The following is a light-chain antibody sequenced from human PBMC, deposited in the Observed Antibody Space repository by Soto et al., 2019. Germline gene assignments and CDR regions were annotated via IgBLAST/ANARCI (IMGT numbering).Light chain of an antibody. V-gene: IGKV3-20*01. CDR3: QQYGSSGT. CDR1: QSVSNNY. Sequence: EIVLTQSPGTLSLSPGERATLSCRASQSVSNNYLAWYQQKPGQAPRLLIYDASNRATGIPARFSGSGSGTDLTLTISSLEPEDFAVYYCQQYGSSGTFGQGTKVDIK. J-gene: IGKJ1*01. CDR2: DAS.